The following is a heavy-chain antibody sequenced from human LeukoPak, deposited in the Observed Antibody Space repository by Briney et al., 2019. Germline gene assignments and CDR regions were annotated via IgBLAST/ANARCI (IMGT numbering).Heavy chain of an antibody. J-gene: IGHJ6*02. CDR3: ARGLETYYDFWSGYLLYYYYGMDV. CDR2: MNPNSGNT. CDR1: GYTFTSYD. V-gene: IGHV1-8*01. D-gene: IGHD3-3*01. Sequence: GASVKVSCKAPGYTFTSYDINWVRQATGQGLEWMGWMNPNSGNTGYAQKFQGRVTMTRNTSISTAYMELSSLRSEDTAVYYCARGLETYYDFWSGYLLYYYYGMDVWGQGTTVTVSS.